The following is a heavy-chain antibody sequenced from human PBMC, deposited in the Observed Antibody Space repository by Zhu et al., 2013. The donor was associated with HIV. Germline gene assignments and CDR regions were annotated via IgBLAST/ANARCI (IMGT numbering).Heavy chain of an antibody. D-gene: IGHD3-10*01. V-gene: IGHV1-69*01. J-gene: IGHJ4*02. CDR2: IIPIFRTP. Sequence: VQLVQSGAEMKKPGSSVKVSCKASGGTFSSYTINWVRQAPGLGLEWMGGIIPIFRTPHYAQKFQGRVTITADASTSTAYMELSSLRSEDTALFYCARELISGTQVWGYWGQGTLVTVSS. CDR1: GGTFSSYT. CDR3: ARELISGTQVWGY.